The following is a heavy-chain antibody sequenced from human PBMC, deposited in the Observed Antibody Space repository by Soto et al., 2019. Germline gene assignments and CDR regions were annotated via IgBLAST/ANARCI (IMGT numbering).Heavy chain of an antibody. CDR1: GGTFSSYA. Sequence: ASVKVSCKASGGTFSSYAISWVRQAPGQGLEWMGGIIPIFGTANYAQKFQGRVTITADESTSTAYMELSSLRSEDTAVYYCARDPGYVGATYFDYWGQGTLVTVSS. CDR2: IIPIFGTA. J-gene: IGHJ4*02. D-gene: IGHD1-26*01. CDR3: ARDPGYVGATYFDY. V-gene: IGHV1-69*13.